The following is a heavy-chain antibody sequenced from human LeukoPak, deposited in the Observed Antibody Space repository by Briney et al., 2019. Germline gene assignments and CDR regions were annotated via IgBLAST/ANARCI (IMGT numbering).Heavy chain of an antibody. J-gene: IGHJ5*02. Sequence: GASVTIFCKASGYRFTSYYVNWVRQAPGQGLEWMGIINPNGGGTTYTGKFQGRVTMTRDTSTSTVCMELSSLRPDDTAVYYCARDPISSNWPRGHFFDPWGQGTLVTVSS. CDR3: ARDPISSNWPRGHFFDP. CDR1: GYRFTSYY. CDR2: INPNGGGT. D-gene: IGHD3-3*02. V-gene: IGHV1-46*01.